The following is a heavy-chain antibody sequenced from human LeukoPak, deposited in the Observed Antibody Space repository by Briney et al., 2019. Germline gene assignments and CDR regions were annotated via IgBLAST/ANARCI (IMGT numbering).Heavy chain of an antibody. CDR2: INAGGINT. CDR3: AKLVETTNY. D-gene: IGHD1-26*01. V-gene: IGHV3-23*01. Sequence: GASLRLSCAASGFTFSNYAMIWVRQAPGKGLEWVSAINAGGINTYYADPVKGRFTISRDNSKNTLYLQMNSMRAEDTAVYYCAKLVETTNYWGQGTLVTVSS. CDR1: GFTFSNYA. J-gene: IGHJ4*02.